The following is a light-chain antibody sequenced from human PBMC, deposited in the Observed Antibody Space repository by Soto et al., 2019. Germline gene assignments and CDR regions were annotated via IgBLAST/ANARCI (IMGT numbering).Light chain of an antibody. CDR3: QQSYNSPQT. CDR1: QTISSW. Sequence: DIQMTQSPSTLSGSVGDRVTITCRASQTISSWLAWYQQKPGKAPKLLIYKASTLKSGVPSRFSGSGSGTDFTPTISSLQPEDFATYSCQQSYNSPQTFGRGTKVDI. V-gene: IGKV1-5*03. J-gene: IGKJ1*01. CDR2: KAS.